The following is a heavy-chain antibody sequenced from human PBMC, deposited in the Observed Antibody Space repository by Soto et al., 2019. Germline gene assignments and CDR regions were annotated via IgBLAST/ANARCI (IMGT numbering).Heavy chain of an antibody. D-gene: IGHD6-13*01. J-gene: IGHJ6*02. CDR3: ARHVTAAAGTVFYFFYYGMDV. CDR1: GGSISSSSYY. CDR2: IYYSGST. Sequence: ASETLSLTCTVSGGSISSSSYYWGWIRQPPGKGLEWIGTIYYSGSTYYNPSLKSRVTISVDTSNKHFSLKLSSVTAADTAVYYCARHVTAAAGTVFYFFYYGMDVWGQGTTVTVSS. V-gene: IGHV4-39*01.